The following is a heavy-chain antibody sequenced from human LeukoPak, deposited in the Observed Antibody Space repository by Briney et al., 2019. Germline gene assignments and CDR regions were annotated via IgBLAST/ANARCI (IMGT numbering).Heavy chain of an antibody. CDR2: INTDSGER. D-gene: IGHD2-15*01. CDR3: ARDWASVITDK. V-gene: IGHV1-18*01. CDR1: GYTFTSHG. J-gene: IGHJ4*02. Sequence: ASVNVSCKGSGYTFTSHGISWLRQAPGQGLEWMGWINTDSGERKYAQKFQGRVTLTTDTSASTAYMELTSLTSDDTAVYYCARDWASVITDKWGMAPLVTASS.